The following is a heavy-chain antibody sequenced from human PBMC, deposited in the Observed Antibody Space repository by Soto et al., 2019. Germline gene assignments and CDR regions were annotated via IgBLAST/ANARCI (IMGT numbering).Heavy chain of an antibody. CDR3: ARHIAAAGTVGYYYYGMDV. J-gene: IGHJ6*02. CDR1: GGSISSSSYY. Sequence: LSLTCTVSGGSISSSSYYWGWIRQPPGKGLEWIGSIYYSGSTYYNPSLKSRITISVDTSKNQFSLKLSSVTAADTAVYYCARHIAAAGTVGYYYYGMDVWGQGTTVTVSS. D-gene: IGHD6-13*01. V-gene: IGHV4-39*01. CDR2: IYYSGST.